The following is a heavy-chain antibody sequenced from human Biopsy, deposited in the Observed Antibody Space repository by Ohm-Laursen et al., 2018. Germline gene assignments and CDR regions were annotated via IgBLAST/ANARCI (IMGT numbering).Heavy chain of an antibody. CDR1: GGTFSNYG. J-gene: IGHJ1*01. V-gene: IGHV1-69*06. Sequence: GASVKVSCNVPGGTFSNYGVNWVRQAPGQGLEWLGGNIPILGTGNYAQKFQDRVTVAADTSTSTATMELRSLRSGDTAVYYCATKLTGYFHHWGQGILVIVSS. D-gene: IGHD3-9*01. CDR2: NIPILGTG. CDR3: ATKLTGYFHH.